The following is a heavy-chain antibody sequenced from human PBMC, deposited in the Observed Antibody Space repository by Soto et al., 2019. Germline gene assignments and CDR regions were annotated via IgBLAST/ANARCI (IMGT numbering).Heavy chain of an antibody. CDR3: ARDTPSAPSLNTFKIDY. Sequence: ASVKVSCKASGYTFTSYYMHWVRQAPGQGLEWMGIINPSGGSTSYAQKFQGRVTMTRDTSTSTVYMELSSLRSEDTAVYYCARDTPSAPSLNTFKIDYWGQGTLVTVSS. D-gene: IGHD3-16*01. CDR1: GYTFTSYY. J-gene: IGHJ4*02. V-gene: IGHV1-46*01. CDR2: INPSGGST.